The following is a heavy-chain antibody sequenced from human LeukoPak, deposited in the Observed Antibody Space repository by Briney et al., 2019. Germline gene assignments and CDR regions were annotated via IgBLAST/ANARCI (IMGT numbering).Heavy chain of an antibody. Sequence: PSETLSLTCTVSGGSISSYYWSWIRQPPGKGLEWIGYIYYSGSTNYNPSLKSRVTISVDTSKNQFSLKLSSVTAADTAVYYCARDGGDYLEYYFDYWGQGTLVTVSS. V-gene: IGHV4-59*01. CDR1: GGSISSYY. CDR2: IYYSGST. CDR3: ARDGGDYLEYYFDY. J-gene: IGHJ4*02. D-gene: IGHD2-21*02.